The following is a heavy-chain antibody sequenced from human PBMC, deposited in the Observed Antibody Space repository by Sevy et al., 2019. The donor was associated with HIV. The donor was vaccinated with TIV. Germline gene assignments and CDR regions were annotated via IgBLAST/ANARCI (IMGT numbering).Heavy chain of an antibody. CDR3: ARFLGGSCSVGTCDFYDAFDI. D-gene: IGHD2-15*01. J-gene: IGHJ3*02. CDR1: GGSIRSVNNY. Sequence: SETLSLTCTVSGGSIRSVNNYWSWIRQHPGKGLEWIGYIYYSGTTYYNPSLKSRITISVDTSKNQVSLKLSSVTAADMAVYYCARFLGGSCSVGTCDFYDAFDIWGQGTIVTVSS. CDR2: IYYSGTT. V-gene: IGHV4-31*03.